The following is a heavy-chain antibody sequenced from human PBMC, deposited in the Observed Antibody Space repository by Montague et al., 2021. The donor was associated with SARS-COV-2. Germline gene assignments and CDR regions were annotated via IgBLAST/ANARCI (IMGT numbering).Heavy chain of an antibody. CDR1: GGSISGSSYY. V-gene: IGHV4-39*07. D-gene: IGHD3-16*02. CDR2: IYYSGST. J-gene: IGHJ5*02. Sequence: SETLSLTCTVSGGSISGSSYYWGWIRQPPGKGLEWIGSIYYSGSTYYNPSLKSRVTISVDTSKNQFSLKLSSVTAADTAVYYCARALIMITFGGVIAHWFDPWGQGTLVTVSS. CDR3: ARALIMITFGGVIAHWFDP.